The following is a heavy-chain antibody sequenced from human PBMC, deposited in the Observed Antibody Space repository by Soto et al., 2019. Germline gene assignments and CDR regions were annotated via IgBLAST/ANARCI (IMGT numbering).Heavy chain of an antibody. V-gene: IGHV3-23*01. CDR3: AKDPGLLWFGDGYYYMDV. CDR1: GFTFSSYA. D-gene: IGHD3-10*01. CDR2: ISGSGGST. J-gene: IGHJ6*03. Sequence: GGSLRLSCAASGFTFSSYAMSWVRQAPGKGLEWVSAISGSGGSTYYADSVKGRFTISRDNSKNTLYLQMNSLRAEDTAVYYCAKDPGLLWFGDGYYYMDVWGKGTTVTVSS.